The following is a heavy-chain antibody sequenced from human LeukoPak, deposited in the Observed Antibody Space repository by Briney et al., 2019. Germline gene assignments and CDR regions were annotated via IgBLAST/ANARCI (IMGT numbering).Heavy chain of an antibody. D-gene: IGHD4-17*01. CDR2: IWHSGTT. V-gene: IGHV4-4*02. CDR3: MGADYGGH. Sequence: PSETLSLTCTVSGVSISTNNWWSWVRRPPGKGLEWIGEIWHSGTTNYDPSLKSRVTISVDKSKNQFSLNLTSVTAADTAVYYCMGADYGGHWGQGTLVTVSS. J-gene: IGHJ4*02. CDR1: GVSISTNNW.